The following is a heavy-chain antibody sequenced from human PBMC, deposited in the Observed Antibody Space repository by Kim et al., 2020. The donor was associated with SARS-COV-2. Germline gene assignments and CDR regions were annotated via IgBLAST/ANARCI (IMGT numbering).Heavy chain of an antibody. CDR3: ASIAAPGGVDFDY. CDR2: ISSSSSYI. D-gene: IGHD6-13*01. CDR1: GFTFGSYS. V-gene: IGHV3-21*01. Sequence: GGSLRLSCAASGFTFGSYSMNWVRQAPGKGLEWVSSISSSSSYIYYADSVKGRFTISRDNAKNSLYLQMNSLRAEDTAVYYCASIAAPGGVDFDYWGQGTLVTVSS. J-gene: IGHJ4*02.